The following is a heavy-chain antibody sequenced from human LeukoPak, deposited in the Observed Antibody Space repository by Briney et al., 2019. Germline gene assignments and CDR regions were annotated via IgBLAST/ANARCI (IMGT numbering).Heavy chain of an antibody. D-gene: IGHD6-19*01. J-gene: IGHJ4*02. CDR1: GGTFSSYA. CDR3: ARGEAAVAFDY. Sequence: GASVKVSCKASGGTFSSYAISWVRQAPGQGLEWMGRIIPILGIANYAQKFQGRVTITADKSTSTAYMELSSLRSEDTAVCYCARGEAAVAFDYWGQGTLVTVSS. CDR2: IIPILGIA. V-gene: IGHV1-69*04.